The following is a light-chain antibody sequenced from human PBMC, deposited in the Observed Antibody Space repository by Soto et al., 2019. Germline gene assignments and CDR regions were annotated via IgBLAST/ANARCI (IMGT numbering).Light chain of an antibody. CDR3: CSYAGSYTFEV. CDR2: EVS. J-gene: IGLJ1*01. Sequence: QSVLTQPASVSGSPGQSITISCTGTSSDVGSYNLVSWYQQHPGKAPKLIISEVSKRPSGVSNRFSGSKPGNTASLTISGLQAEDEADYYCCSYAGSYTFEVFGTGTKVTVL. CDR1: SSDVGSYNL. V-gene: IGLV2-23*02.